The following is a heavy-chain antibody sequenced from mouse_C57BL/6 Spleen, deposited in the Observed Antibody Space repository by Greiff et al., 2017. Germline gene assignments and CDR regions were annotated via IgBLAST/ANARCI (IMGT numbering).Heavy chain of an antibody. CDR1: GFTFSNYR. CDR2: ITVKSDNYGA. V-gene: IGHV13-2*01. CDR3: GRGGDLYFDD. Sequence: VKLVETGGGLVRPGNSLKLPCVTSGFTFSNYRMHWLRQPPGKRLEWIAVITVKSDNYGANYAESVKGRFAISRDDPKSSVYLEMNRLREEDTAAYFCGRGGDLYFDDWGQGTTLTVSS. J-gene: IGHJ2*01.